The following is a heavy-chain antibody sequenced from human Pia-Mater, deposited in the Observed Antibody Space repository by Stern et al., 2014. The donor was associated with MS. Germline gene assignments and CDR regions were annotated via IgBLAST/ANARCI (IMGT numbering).Heavy chain of an antibody. CDR2: IIPSCGTP. Sequence: VQLVQSGAEVKKPGSSVKVSCKASGDTFSTSLITWVRQAPGQGPEWMGGIIPSCGTPNYARRFQGRFTITADESTNTAYMELSSLRSDDTAVYYGASGVGGSHYFDYWGQGTLVTVSS. V-gene: IGHV1-69*01. J-gene: IGHJ4*02. CDR1: GDTFSTSL. CDR3: ASGVGGSHYFDY. D-gene: IGHD3-16*01.